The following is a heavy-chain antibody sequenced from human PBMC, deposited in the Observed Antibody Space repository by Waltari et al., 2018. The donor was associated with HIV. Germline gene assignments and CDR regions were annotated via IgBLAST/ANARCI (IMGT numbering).Heavy chain of an antibody. CDR1: GFTFNDSY. CDR3: AASEPRSGWRSFDY. V-gene: IGHV3-72*01. J-gene: IGHJ4*02. Sequence: EVQLVESGGGLVPPGGCLRLSCAASGFTFNDSYMDWVRQAPGKGLEWVARSRNKANSYTTEYAASVKGRFTISRDESANSLFLQMNSLKTEDTAVYYCAASEPRSGWRSFDYWGQGSLVTVSS. CDR2: SRNKANSYTT. D-gene: IGHD6-19*01.